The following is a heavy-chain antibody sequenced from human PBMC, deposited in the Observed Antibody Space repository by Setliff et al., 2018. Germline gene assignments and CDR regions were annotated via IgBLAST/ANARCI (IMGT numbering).Heavy chain of an antibody. J-gene: IGHJ4*02. CDR3: ARISASSSHFDY. D-gene: IGHD6-13*01. CDR1: GFSLSNGRMG. CDR2: IFSNDEK. V-gene: IGHV2-26*01. Sequence: ESGPTLVNPTETLTLTCIVSGFSLSNGRMGVSWIRQPPGKALEWLAHIFSNDEKSYNTSLKTRLTISKDTSKNQVVLTMTNMDPVDTATYYCARISASSSHFDYWGPGTLVTVSS.